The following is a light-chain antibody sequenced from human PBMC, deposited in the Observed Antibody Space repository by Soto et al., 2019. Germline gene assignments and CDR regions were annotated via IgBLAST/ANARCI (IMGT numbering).Light chain of an antibody. Sequence: QSVLTQPPSASGTPGQTVTLSCSGSNSNIGSNTVSWFQQLPGRAPKLLLYNNIYRPPAVPDRFSGSKSGTSVSLAISGLQSEDEADYYCAAWDDSLDGHVVFGGGTQLTVL. J-gene: IGLJ7*01. CDR3: AAWDDSLDGHVV. CDR2: NNI. V-gene: IGLV1-44*01. CDR1: NSNIGSNT.